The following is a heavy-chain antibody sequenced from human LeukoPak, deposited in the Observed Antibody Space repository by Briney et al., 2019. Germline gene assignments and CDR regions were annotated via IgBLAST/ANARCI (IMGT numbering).Heavy chain of an antibody. CDR3: ARGRKCSGGSCNYNGMDV. V-gene: IGHV4-59*01. CDR1: GGSISNYF. J-gene: IGHJ6*02. Sequence: SETLSLTCTVSGGSISNYFWSWIRQPPGKGLEWIGYIYYSGGADYNPSLKSRVTISVDTTRNQFSLQLNSVTAADTAEYYCARGRKCSGGSCNYNGMDVWGQGTTVTVSS. D-gene: IGHD2-15*01. CDR2: IYYSGGA.